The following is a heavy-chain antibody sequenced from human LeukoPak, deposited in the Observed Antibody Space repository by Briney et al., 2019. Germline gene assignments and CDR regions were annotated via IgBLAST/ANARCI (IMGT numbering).Heavy chain of an antibody. Sequence: GGSLRLSCAASGFIFSDYYMSWIRQAPGKGLEWVANIKQDGSEKYYVDSVKGRFTISRDNAKNSLYLQMNSLRAEDTAVYYCARDRGYYYDSSGYYQYNWFDPWGQGTLVTVSS. J-gene: IGHJ5*02. V-gene: IGHV3-7*01. CDR2: IKQDGSEK. CDR3: ARDRGYYYDSSGYYQYNWFDP. D-gene: IGHD3-22*01. CDR1: GFIFSDYY.